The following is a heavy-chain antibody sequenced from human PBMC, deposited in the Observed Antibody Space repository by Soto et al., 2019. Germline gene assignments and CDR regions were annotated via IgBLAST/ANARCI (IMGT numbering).Heavy chain of an antibody. CDR3: AVSNAIPYKWFDP. CDR1: GYSFTTYW. J-gene: IGHJ5*02. D-gene: IGHD2-21*01. CDR2: IYPDDSVT. V-gene: IGHV5-51*01. Sequence: PGESLKISCKGSGYSFTTYWIGRVRQMPGKGLEWMGIIYPDDSVTRYSPSFQGQVTISADKSISTAYLQWSSLKASDTAIYYCAVSNAIPYKWFDPWGQGTLVTVSS.